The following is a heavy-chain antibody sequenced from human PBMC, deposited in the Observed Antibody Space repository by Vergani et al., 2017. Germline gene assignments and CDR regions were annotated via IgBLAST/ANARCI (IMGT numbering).Heavy chain of an antibody. CDR2: ISSSGSPI. D-gene: IGHD1-1*01. CDR3: AGDTTYSYMDV. J-gene: IGHJ6*03. Sequence: QVQLVESGGGLVKPGGSLRLSCAAFGFTFSDYYMRWIRQAPGKGLEWVSYISSSGSPIYYADSVKGRFTISRDNAKNSLYLQRNSLRAEDTAVYYCAGDTTYSYMDVWGKGTTVTVSS. V-gene: IGHV3-11*01. CDR1: GFTFSDYY.